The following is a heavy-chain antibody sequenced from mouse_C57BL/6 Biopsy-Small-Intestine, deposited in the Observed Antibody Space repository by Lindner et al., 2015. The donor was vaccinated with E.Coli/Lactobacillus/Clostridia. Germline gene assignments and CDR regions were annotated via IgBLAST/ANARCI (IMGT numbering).Heavy chain of an antibody. V-gene: IGHV1-80*01. Sequence: QLQESGAELVKPGASVNISCKASGYAFSNYWMNWVKQRPGQGLEWIGDIYPGGDYINYSEKFKGKATLTADKSSSKAYMQFSSLTSEDSAIYYCARFYDYDGGYFDYWGQGTTLIVSS. CDR2: IYPGGDYI. D-gene: IGHD2-4*01. CDR1: GYAFSNYW. CDR3: ARFYDYDGGYFDY. J-gene: IGHJ2*01.